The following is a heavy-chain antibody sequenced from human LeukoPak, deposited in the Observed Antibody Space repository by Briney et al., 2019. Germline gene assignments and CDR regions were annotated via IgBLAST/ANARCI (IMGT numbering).Heavy chain of an antibody. V-gene: IGHV4-34*01. CDR3: ARDRIYSGYDFDY. CDR2: INHSGST. J-gene: IGHJ4*02. D-gene: IGHD5-12*01. Sequence: SETLSLTCAVHGGSFSGYYWSWIRQPPGKGLEWIGEINHSGSTNYNPSPKSRVTISVDTSKNQFSLKLSSVTAADTAVYYCARDRIYSGYDFDYWGQGTLVTVSS. CDR1: GGSFSGYY.